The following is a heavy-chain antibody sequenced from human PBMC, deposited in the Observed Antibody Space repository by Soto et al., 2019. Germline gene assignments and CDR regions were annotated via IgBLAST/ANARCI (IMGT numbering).Heavy chain of an antibody. V-gene: IGHV1-8*01. CDR2: MNPNSGNT. D-gene: IGHD1-7*01. CDR3: ARTVELPDGMDV. CDR1: GYTFTSYD. Sequence: ASVKVSFKASGYTFTSYDINWVRQATGQGLEWMGWMNPNSGNTGYAQKFQGRVTISADKSISTAYLQWSSLKASDTAMYYCARTVELPDGMDVWGQGTTVTVSS. J-gene: IGHJ6*02.